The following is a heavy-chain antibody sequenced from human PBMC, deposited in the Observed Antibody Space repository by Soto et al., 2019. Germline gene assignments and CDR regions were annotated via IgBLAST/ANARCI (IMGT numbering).Heavy chain of an antibody. CDR3: AIGHWLGK. D-gene: IGHD6-19*01. J-gene: IGHJ4*02. CDR1: GFPLSDYL. Sequence: GGSLRLSRTASGFPLSDYLMTWVRQAPGKGLEWVATIKQDGNEKYYVDSVKGRFTISRDNAKNSLYLQLNALRAEDTAVYYCAIGHWLGKWGQGTLVTVSS. CDR2: IKQDGNEK. V-gene: IGHV3-7*01.